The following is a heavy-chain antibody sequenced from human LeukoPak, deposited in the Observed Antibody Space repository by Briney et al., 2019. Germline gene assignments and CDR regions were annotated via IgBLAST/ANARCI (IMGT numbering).Heavy chain of an antibody. Sequence: SETLSLTCTVSGGSISSYYWSWIRQPPGKGLEWIGYIYYGGSTNYNPSLKSRVTISVDTSKNQFSLKLSSVTAADTAVYYCARGRVSGTFDYWGQGTLVTVSS. CDR1: GGSISSYY. D-gene: IGHD1-14*01. CDR3: ARGRVSGTFDY. V-gene: IGHV4-59*12. CDR2: IYYGGST. J-gene: IGHJ4*02.